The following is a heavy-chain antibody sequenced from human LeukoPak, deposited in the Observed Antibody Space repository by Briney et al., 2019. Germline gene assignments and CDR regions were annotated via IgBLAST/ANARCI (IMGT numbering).Heavy chain of an antibody. J-gene: IGHJ4*02. CDR2: ISGSGGST. D-gene: IGHD6-13*01. V-gene: IGHV3-23*01. CDR1: GFTFSSYA. CDR3: AKGSRGAAAGRPPSRGPLEY. Sequence: GGSLRLSCAASGFTFSSYAMSWVHQAPGKGLEWVSAISGSGGSTYYADSVKGRFTISRDNSKNTLYLQMNSLRAEDTAVYYCAKGSRGAAAGRPPSRGPLEYWGQGTLVTVSS.